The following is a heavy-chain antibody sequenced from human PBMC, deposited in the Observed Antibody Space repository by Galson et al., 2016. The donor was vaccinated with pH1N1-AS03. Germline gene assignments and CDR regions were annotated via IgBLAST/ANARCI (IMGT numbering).Heavy chain of an antibody. V-gene: IGHV4-61*02. CDR1: GGSISSGTYY. CDR2: IFTGGST. Sequence: TLSLTCTVSGGSISSGTYYWSWFRQPAGKGLEWIGRIFTGGSTNYSPSLESRVTISIDTSKNQFSLKLSSVTAADTAVYYCARDWGRRTTVTIPRYYYGIGVWGQGTTVTVS. D-gene: IGHD4-17*01. J-gene: IGHJ6*02. CDR3: ARDWGRRTTVTIPRYYYGIGV.